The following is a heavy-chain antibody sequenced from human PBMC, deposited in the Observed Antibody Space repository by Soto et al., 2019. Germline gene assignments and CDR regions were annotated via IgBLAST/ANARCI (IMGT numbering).Heavy chain of an antibody. CDR1: GGSISSGGYS. CDR2: IYHSGSS. Sequence: QLQLQESGSGLVKPSQTLSLTCAVSGGSISSGGYSWTWIRQPPGRGLEWIGYIYHSGSSYYNPSLKCRVIISVDRSRNQFSLKLSSVTAADTAVYYCARANYGDYGYGMDVWGQGTTVTVSS. V-gene: IGHV4-30-2*01. CDR3: ARANYGDYGYGMDV. D-gene: IGHD4-17*01. J-gene: IGHJ6*02.